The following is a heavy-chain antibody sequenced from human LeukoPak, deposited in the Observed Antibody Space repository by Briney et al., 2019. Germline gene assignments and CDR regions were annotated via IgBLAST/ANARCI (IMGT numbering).Heavy chain of an antibody. V-gene: IGHV4-34*01. CDR3: ASRVLASSDFDY. D-gene: IGHD2-8*02. CDR2: INDSGST. CDR1: GDSFNKYC. Sequence: SETLSLTCAVYGDSFNKYCRSWIRQPPGKGLEWIGEINDSGSTNYNPSLKSRVTISVDTSKNQFSLKLSSVTAADTAVYYCASRVLASSDFDYWGQGTLVTVSS. J-gene: IGHJ4*02.